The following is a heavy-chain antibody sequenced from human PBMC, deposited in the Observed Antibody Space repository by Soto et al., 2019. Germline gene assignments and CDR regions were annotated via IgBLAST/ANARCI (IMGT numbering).Heavy chain of an antibody. CDR2: IYYSGST. V-gene: IGHV4-59*01. D-gene: IGHD6-13*01. J-gene: IGHJ6*02. CDR1: GGSISSYY. Sequence: QVQLQESGPGLVKPSETLSLTCTVSGGSISSYYWSWIRQPPGKGLEWIGYIYYSGSTNYNPSLKSRVTISVDTSKNQFSLKLSSVTAADTAVYYCARVRESSSWYYYYDGMDFWGQGTTVTVSS. CDR3: ARVRESSSWYYYYDGMDF.